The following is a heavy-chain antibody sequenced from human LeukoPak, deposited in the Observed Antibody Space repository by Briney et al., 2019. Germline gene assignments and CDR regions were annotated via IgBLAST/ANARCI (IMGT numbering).Heavy chain of an antibody. CDR2: IHYRGDT. V-gene: IGHV4-59*01. Sequence: TSETLSLTCTVSGGSISGYYWSWIRQPPGQGLEWIGYIHYRGDTKYSPSLKSRLSISVDMSKNQFSLRLTSVTAADTAVYYCARHYGSGTYPLDYWGQGNLVTVSS. CDR1: GGSISGYY. D-gene: IGHD3-10*01. CDR3: ARHYGSGTYPLDY. J-gene: IGHJ4*02.